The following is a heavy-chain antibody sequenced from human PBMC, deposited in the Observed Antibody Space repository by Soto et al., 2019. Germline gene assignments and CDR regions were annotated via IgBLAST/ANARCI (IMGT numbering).Heavy chain of an antibody. J-gene: IGHJ4*02. V-gene: IGHV4-34*01. CDR1: GGSLSGYY. CDR2: INQSGVT. Sequence: QVQLQQWGPGLLKPSETLSLTCAVYGGSLSGYYGSWIRQPPGKGLEWIGEINQSGVTNYNPSLKSRVTISTDTSKKQFALKVNSVTAADAAVYYCARGLQLGDPPLGYWGQGTPVTVAS. CDR3: ARGLQLGDPPLGY. D-gene: IGHD2-21*02.